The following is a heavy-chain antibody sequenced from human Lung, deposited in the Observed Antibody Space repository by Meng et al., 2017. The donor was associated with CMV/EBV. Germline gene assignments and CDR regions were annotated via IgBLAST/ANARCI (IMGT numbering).Heavy chain of an antibody. D-gene: IGHD2-15*01. CDR1: GGTFSIYA. CDR3: ARLAECSGGSCYFDN. J-gene: IGHJ4*02. Sequence: SGGTFSIYAINWRRQAPGQGLEWMGGTIPLLGIAHYAQKFQGRVTISGDTSTSTSYMEVSSLTSEDTAMYYCARLAECSGGSCYFDNWGQGTLVTVSS. CDR2: TIPLLGIA. V-gene: IGHV1-69*10.